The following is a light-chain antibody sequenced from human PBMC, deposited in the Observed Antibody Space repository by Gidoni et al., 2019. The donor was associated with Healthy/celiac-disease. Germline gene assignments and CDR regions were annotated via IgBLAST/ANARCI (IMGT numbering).Light chain of an antibody. CDR3: SSYTSSSKV. CDR1: SSDVGGYNY. V-gene: IGLV2-14*01. J-gene: IGLJ1*01. Sequence: QAALTQPASVSGSPGQSITISCTGTSSDVGGYNYVSWYQQHPGKAPKLMIYEVSNRPSGVPDRFSGSKSGNTASLTISGLQAEDEADYYCSSYTSSSKVFGTGTKFTVL. CDR2: EVS.